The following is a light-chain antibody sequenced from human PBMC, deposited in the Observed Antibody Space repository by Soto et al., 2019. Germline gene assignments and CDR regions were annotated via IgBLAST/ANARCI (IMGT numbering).Light chain of an antibody. V-gene: IGLV4-69*01. Sequence: QPVLTQSPSASASLGASVKLTCTLSSGHSNYAIAWHQQQPEKGPRYLMKLNRDGSHSKGDGIPNRLSGSSSGAARYLTISSLQSEDEADYYCQTWGTGIVIFGGGTKLTVL. CDR3: QTWGTGIVI. J-gene: IGLJ2*01. CDR1: SGHSNYA. CDR2: LNRDGSH.